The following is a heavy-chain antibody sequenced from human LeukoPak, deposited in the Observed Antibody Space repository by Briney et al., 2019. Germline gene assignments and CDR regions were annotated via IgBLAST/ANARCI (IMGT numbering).Heavy chain of an antibody. CDR1: GFSVSGYW. D-gene: IGHD6-13*01. V-gene: IGHV3-7*01. CDR3: AREWQGGIAAAGTRIEGDY. CDR2: IKQDGSEK. J-gene: IGHJ4*02. Sequence: GGSLRLSCAVSGFSVSGYWMTWVRQAPGKGLEWVANIKQDGSEKNYVDSVKGRFTISRDNAENSLLLQMNSLRVEDTAVYYCAREWQGGIAAAGTRIEGDYWGQGTLVAVSS.